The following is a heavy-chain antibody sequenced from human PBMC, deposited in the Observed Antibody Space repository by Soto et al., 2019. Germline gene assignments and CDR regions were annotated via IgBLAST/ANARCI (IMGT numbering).Heavy chain of an antibody. V-gene: IGHV3-15*07. CDR2: IKSKTDGGTT. CDR3: TTDVRVVRFYYPDY. D-gene: IGHD2-8*02. Sequence: GGSLRLSCAASGFTFSNAWMNWVRQAPGKGLEWVGRIKSKTDGGTTDYAAPVKGRFTISRDDSKNTLYLQMNSLKTEDTAVYYCTTDVRVVRFYYPDYWGQGTLVTVSS. J-gene: IGHJ4*02. CDR1: GFTFSNAW.